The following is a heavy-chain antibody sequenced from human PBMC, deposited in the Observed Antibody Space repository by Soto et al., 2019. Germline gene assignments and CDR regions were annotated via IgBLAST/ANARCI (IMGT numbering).Heavy chain of an antibody. V-gene: IGHV3-9*01. CDR2: ISWNSGSI. CDR1: GFTFDDYA. J-gene: IGHJ3*02. D-gene: IGHD3-10*01. CDR3: AKDRGWYYGSGEWDAFDI. Sequence: GGSLRLSCAASGFTFDDYAMHWVRQAPGKGLEWVSGISWNSGSIGYADSVKGRFTISRDNAKNSLYLQMNSLRAEDTALYYCAKDRGWYYGSGEWDAFDIWGQGTMVTVSS.